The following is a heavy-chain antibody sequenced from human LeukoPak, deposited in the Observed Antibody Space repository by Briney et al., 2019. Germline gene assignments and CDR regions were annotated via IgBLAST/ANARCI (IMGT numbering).Heavy chain of an antibody. CDR3: ARDRGYSYGYGAPSDY. V-gene: IGHV1-69*13. CDR2: IIPIFGTA. D-gene: IGHD5-18*01. J-gene: IGHJ4*02. Sequence: ASVKVSCKASGGTFSSYAISWVRQAPGQGLEWMGGIIPIFGTANYAQKFQGRVTITADESTSTAYMELSSLRSEDTAVYYCARDRGYSYGYGAPSDYWGQGTLVTVSS. CDR1: GGTFSSYA.